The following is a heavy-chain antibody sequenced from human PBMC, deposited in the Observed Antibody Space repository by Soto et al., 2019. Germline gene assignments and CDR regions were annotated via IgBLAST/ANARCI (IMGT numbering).Heavy chain of an antibody. Sequence: QVQLAQSGAEMTKPGSSVKVSCRASGGSFSDFAFSWVRQAPGQGLEWMGGLIPMFAATKYAQRLQDRVTITADESTNTVYLALNSLTSEDTAIYYCARGAIVAVPAALSSYHDYTNYRFDSWGQGTLVTVSS. V-gene: IGHV1-69*01. D-gene: IGHD2-15*01. CDR3: ARGAIVAVPAALSSYHDYTNYRFDS. CDR1: GGSFSDFA. CDR2: LIPMFAAT. J-gene: IGHJ4*02.